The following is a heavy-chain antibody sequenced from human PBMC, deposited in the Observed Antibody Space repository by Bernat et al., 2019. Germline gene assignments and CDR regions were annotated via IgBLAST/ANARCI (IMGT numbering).Heavy chain of an antibody. Sequence: QVQLVESGGGVVQPGRSLRLSCAASGFTFSSYAMHWVRQAPGKGLEWVAVISDDGSNKYYADSVKGRFTISRDNSKNTLYLQMNSLRAEDTAVYYCARDSMTTVVYFDYWGQGTLVTVSS. D-gene: IGHD4-23*01. V-gene: IGHV3-30-3*01. J-gene: IGHJ4*02. CDR3: ARDSMTTVVYFDY. CDR1: GFTFSSYA. CDR2: ISDDGSNK.